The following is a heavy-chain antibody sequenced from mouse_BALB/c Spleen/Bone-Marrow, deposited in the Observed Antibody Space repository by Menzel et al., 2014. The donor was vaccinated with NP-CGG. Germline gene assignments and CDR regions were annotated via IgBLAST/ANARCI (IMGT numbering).Heavy chain of an antibody. J-gene: IGHJ4*01. Sequence: EVKLVESGGGLVKPGGSLKLSCAASGFTFSSYAMSWVRQTPEKRLEWVATINSGGSYSYYPDSVKGRFTISRDNAKNTLYVQMSSLRSEDTAMYYCARRGYCLYAMDYWGQGTSVTVSS. CDR3: ARRGYCLYAMDY. CDR1: GFTFSSYA. CDR2: INSGGSYS. V-gene: IGHV5-9-1*01. D-gene: IGHD3-1*01.